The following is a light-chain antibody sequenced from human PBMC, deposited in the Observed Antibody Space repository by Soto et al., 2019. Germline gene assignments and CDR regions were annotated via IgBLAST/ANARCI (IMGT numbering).Light chain of an antibody. V-gene: IGLV1-47*01. CDR2: RNN. J-gene: IGLJ1*01. CDR1: SSDIGTNY. CDR3: AGWDDSLSGFYV. Sequence: QSVLTQPPSVSGTPGQWITISCSGSSSDIGTNYVYWYQQLPGAAPKLLIDRNNQRPSGVPDRFSGSKSGTSASLAISGLRSEDEAEYHCAGWDDSLSGFYVFGTGTKVTVL.